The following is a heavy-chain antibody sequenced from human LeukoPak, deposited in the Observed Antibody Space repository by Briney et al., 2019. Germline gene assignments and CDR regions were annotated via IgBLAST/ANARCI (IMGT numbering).Heavy chain of an antibody. CDR2: IKQDGSEK. CDR1: GFTFSSYW. Sequence: GGSLRLSCAASGFTFSSYWMSWVRQAPGKGLEWVAIIKQDGSEKYYVDSVKGRFTISRDNAKTSLYLQMSSLRAEDTAVYYCARDLSGITGYTYGRGIDYWGQGTLVTVSS. D-gene: IGHD5-18*01. V-gene: IGHV3-7*01. J-gene: IGHJ4*02. CDR3: ARDLSGITGYTYGRGIDY.